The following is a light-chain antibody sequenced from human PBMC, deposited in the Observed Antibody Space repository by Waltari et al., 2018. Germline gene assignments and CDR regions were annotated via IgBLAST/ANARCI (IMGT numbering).Light chain of an antibody. V-gene: IGLV4-69*01. Sequence: QLVLTQSPSASASLGASVTLTCTLSSGHSSNVIAWIQQQPEKGPRYLMKVNSDGSHSKGDEIPDRFSGSTSGAERYLTISSVQPEDEADYYCQTGGHGTWVFGGGTKLTVL. CDR2: VNSDGSH. CDR3: QTGGHGTWV. J-gene: IGLJ3*02. CDR1: SGHSSNV.